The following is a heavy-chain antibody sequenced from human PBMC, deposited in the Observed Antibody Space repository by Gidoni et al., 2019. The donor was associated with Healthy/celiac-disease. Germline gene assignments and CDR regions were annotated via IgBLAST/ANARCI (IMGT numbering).Heavy chain of an antibody. CDR2: IYYSGST. Sequence: QLQLQESGPGLVKPSETLSLTCTVSGGSISSSSYYWGWIRQPPGKGLEWIGSIYYSGSTYYNPSIKSRVTISVDTSKNQFSLKLSSVTAADTAVYYCARHRRTLGYCSSTSCYSPSYWFDPWGQGTLVTVSS. V-gene: IGHV4-39*01. CDR1: GGSISSSSYY. J-gene: IGHJ5*02. CDR3: ARHRRTLGYCSSTSCYSPSYWFDP. D-gene: IGHD2-2*02.